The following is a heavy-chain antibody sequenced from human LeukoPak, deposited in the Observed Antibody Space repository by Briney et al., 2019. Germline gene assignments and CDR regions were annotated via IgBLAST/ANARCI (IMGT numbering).Heavy chain of an antibody. V-gene: IGHV4-59*01. Sequence: ASGTLSLTCTVSGGSISSYYWSWIRQPPGKGLEWIGYIYYSGSTNYNPSLKSRVTISVDTSKNQFSLKLSSVTAADTAVYYCARVGTAMGHYFDYWGRGTLSPSPQ. D-gene: IGHD5-18*01. CDR2: IYYSGST. J-gene: IGHJ4*02. CDR3: ARVGTAMGHYFDY. CDR1: GGSISSYY.